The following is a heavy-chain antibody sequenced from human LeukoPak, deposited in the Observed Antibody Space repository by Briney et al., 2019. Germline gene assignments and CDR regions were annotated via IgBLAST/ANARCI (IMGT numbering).Heavy chain of an antibody. Sequence: SQTLSLTCTVSGGSISSGDYYWSWIRQPPGKGLEWIGYIYYSGSTYYNPSLKSRVTISVDTSKNQFSLKLSSVTAADTAVYYRARVPLYYYDSSGYYPEAFGIWGQGTMVTVSS. J-gene: IGHJ3*02. CDR1: GGSISSGDYY. CDR2: IYYSGST. V-gene: IGHV4-30-4*01. CDR3: ARVPLYYYDSSGYYPEAFGI. D-gene: IGHD3-22*01.